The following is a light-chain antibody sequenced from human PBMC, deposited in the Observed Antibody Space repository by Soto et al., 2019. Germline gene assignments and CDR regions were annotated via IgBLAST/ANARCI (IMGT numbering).Light chain of an antibody. CDR1: QSVGTS. J-gene: IGKJ4*01. CDR3: QQRGVWPLT. Sequence: EIVLTQSPSTFSVSPGERATLSCRASQSVGTSLAWYQQKSGQAPRLLFYESSNRATYIPARFSASGSGTDFTLTISGLEPEDFAVYYCQQRGVWPLTFGGGTKVDIK. CDR2: ESS. V-gene: IGKV3-11*01.